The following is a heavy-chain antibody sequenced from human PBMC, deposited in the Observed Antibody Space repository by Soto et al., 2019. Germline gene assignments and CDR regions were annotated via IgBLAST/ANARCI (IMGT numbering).Heavy chain of an antibody. J-gene: IGHJ4*02. CDR2: IYYSGST. CDR3: ARGRTYYYDDTGPYYFEH. D-gene: IGHD3-22*01. CDR1: GGSFSGYY. V-gene: IGHV4-59*01. Sequence: LSLTCAVYGGSFSGYYWSWIRQPPGKGLEWIGYIYYSGSTNYNPSPKSRVTISVDTSKNQFSLKLTSVTAADTAVYYCARGRTYYYDDTGPYYFEHWGQGTLVTVSS.